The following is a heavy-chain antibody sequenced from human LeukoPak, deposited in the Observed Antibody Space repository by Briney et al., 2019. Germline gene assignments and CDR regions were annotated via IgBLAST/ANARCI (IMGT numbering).Heavy chain of an antibody. D-gene: IGHD3-16*01. V-gene: IGHV4-61*01. Sequence: SETLSLTCTVSGGSLTSSFYWIWIRHSRGKGLEWIGYIYNSGGTKYNPSLKSRLTISVDTSKNQFSLNLSSVTAADTAVYYCARASVLLSADYWGQGTLVTVSS. CDR1: GGSLTSSFY. J-gene: IGHJ4*02. CDR2: IYNSGGT. CDR3: ARASVLLSADY.